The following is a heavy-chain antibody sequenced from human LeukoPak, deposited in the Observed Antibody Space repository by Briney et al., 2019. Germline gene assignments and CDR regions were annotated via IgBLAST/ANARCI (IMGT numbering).Heavy chain of an antibody. CDR1: GGSLSSYY. CDR3: ARPLAIYYDSGGLALGY. Sequence: SETLSLTCTVAGGSLSSYYWSWVRQPPGEGRGWVGYIYYSGSTNYNPSLKSRVTISVDTSKNQFSLKLTSVTAVDTAVYYCARPLAIYYDSGGLALGYWGQGTLVTVSS. V-gene: IGHV4-59*08. CDR2: IYYSGST. J-gene: IGHJ4*02. D-gene: IGHD3-22*01.